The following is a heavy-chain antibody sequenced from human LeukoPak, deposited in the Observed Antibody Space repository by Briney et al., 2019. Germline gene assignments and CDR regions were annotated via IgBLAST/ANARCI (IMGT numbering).Heavy chain of an antibody. CDR1: GYTFINHW. CDR3: ARKKLEVVATYDF. CDR2: INPTGTAT. Sequence: ASVKVSCKASGYTFINHWMHWVRQAPGQGLEWVGLINPTGTATLYAQKFQGRTTLTRDMSATTDYMELSSLTSEDTAVYYCARKKLEVVATYDFWGQGTLITVSS. V-gene: IGHV1-46*01. J-gene: IGHJ4*02. D-gene: IGHD3-22*01.